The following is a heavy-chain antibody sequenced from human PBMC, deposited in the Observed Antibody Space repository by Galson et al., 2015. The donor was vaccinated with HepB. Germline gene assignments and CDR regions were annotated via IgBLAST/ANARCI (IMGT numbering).Heavy chain of an antibody. CDR1: GGTFSSYA. CDR3: ATDSSGLFDY. J-gene: IGHJ4*02. Sequence: SVKVSCKASGGTFSSYAISWVRQAPGKGLEWMGGFDPEDGETIYAQKFQGRVTMTEDTSTDTAYMELSSLRSEDTAVYYCATDSSGLFDYWGQGTLVTVSP. CDR2: FDPEDGET. V-gene: IGHV1-24*01.